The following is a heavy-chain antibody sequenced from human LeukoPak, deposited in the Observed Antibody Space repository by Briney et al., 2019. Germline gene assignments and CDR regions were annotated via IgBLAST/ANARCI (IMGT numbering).Heavy chain of an antibody. V-gene: IGHV1-18*01. D-gene: IGHD3-10*01. CDR1: GYTFSSYG. CDR2: ISAYNGNT. J-gene: IGHJ4*02. Sequence: GASVKVSCKASGYTFSSYGIIWVRQAPGQGLEWMGWISAYNGNTNYAQKLQDRVTMTTDTSTNTAYMELRSLRSDDTAVYYCARDRSFFDYWGQGTLVTVSS. CDR3: ARDRSFFDY.